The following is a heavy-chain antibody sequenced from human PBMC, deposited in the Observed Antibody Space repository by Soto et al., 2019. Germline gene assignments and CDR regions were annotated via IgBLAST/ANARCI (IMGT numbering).Heavy chain of an antibody. D-gene: IGHD1-26*01. CDR3: ARGTVGTKPKWLGP. CDR1: GFTVSSSY. J-gene: IGHJ5*02. V-gene: IGHV3-66*01. CDR2: IYKSGDT. Sequence: EVQLVESGGGLVQPGGSLRLSCAASGFTVSSSYLYWVRQAPGKGLEWVSSIYKSGDTYYADSVKGRFTISRDNYKSPLFLQMNSLRAEDTAVYYCARGTVGTKPKWLGPWGQGTLVTVSS.